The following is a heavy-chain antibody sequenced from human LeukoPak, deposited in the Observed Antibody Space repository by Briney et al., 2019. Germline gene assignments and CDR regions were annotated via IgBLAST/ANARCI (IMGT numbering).Heavy chain of an antibody. CDR3: ARLLPHYYGSESYYYYFDY. CDR1: HYTFTSYG. J-gene: IGHJ4*02. Sequence: ASVKVSCEASHYTFTSYGITWVRQAPGQGLEWMGWISAYNGNTNYAQKLQGRVTMTTDTFTSTAYMELRSLRSDDTAVYYCARLLPHYYGSESYYYYFDYWGQGTLVTVSS. V-gene: IGHV1-18*01. CDR2: ISAYNGNT. D-gene: IGHD3-10*01.